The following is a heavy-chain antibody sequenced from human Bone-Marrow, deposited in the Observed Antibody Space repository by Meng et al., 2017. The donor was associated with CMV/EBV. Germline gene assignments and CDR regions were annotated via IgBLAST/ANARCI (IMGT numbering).Heavy chain of an antibody. V-gene: IGHV3-23*01. Sequence: GESLKISCVASESTFRRSAMTWVRQGPGKGLEWVSGISGSGVGTYYADSVKGQFTISRDNSKNTLYLQMNSLRAEDTAIYYCMSYNWNESMWGQGTMVTVSS. CDR1: ESTFRRSA. J-gene: IGHJ3*01. CDR3: MSYNWNESM. D-gene: IGHD1-1*01. CDR2: ISGSGVGT.